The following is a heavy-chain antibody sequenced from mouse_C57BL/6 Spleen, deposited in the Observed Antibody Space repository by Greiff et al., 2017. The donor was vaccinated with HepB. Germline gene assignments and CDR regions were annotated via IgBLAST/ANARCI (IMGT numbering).Heavy chain of an antibody. J-gene: IGHJ1*03. CDR1: GYTFTDYE. Sequence: QVQLQQSGAELVRPGASVTLSCKASGYTFTDYEMHWVKQTPVHGLEWIGAIDPETGGTAYNQKFKGKAILTADKSSSTAYMELRSLTSEDSAVYYCTRSGIYYDYDVWYFDVWGTGTTVTVSS. V-gene: IGHV1-15*01. CDR2: IDPETGGT. D-gene: IGHD2-4*01. CDR3: TRSGIYYDYDVWYFDV.